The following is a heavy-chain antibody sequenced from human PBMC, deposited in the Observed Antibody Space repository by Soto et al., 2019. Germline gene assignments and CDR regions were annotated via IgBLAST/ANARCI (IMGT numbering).Heavy chain of an antibody. CDR3: AKAPREEVLWFGEAGWFDP. CDR1: GFTFSSYG. Sequence: QVQLVESGGGVVQPGRSLRLSCAASGFTFSSYGMHWVRQAPGKGLEWVAVISYDGSNKYYADSVKGRFTISRDNSKNTLYLQMNSLRDEDTAVYYCAKAPREEVLWFGEAGWFDPWGQGTLVTVSS. V-gene: IGHV3-30*18. J-gene: IGHJ5*02. CDR2: ISYDGSNK. D-gene: IGHD3-10*01.